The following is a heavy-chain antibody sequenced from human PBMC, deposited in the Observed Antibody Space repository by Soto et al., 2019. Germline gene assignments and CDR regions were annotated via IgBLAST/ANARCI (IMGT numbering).Heavy chain of an antibody. V-gene: IGHV4-30-4*01. Sequence: LSLTCTVSGGSIRSGDYYWSWIRQPPGKGLEWIGYNYYSGSTYYNPSLKSQVTISIDTSKNQFSLKLSSVTAADTAVYYCARERVPAYIHHTWFDPWGQGTLVTVSS. D-gene: IGHD2-2*02. CDR2: NYYSGST. CDR1: GGSIRSGDYY. CDR3: ARERVPAYIHHTWFDP. J-gene: IGHJ5*02.